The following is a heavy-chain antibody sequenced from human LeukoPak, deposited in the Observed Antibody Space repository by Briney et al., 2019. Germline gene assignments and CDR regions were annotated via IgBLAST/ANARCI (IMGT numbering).Heavy chain of an antibody. CDR3: AKNHRIRGVIVY. Sequence: SETLSLTCAVYGGSFSGYYWSWIRQPPGKGLEWIGEINHSGSTNYNPSLKSRVTISVDTSENQFSLKLSSVTAADTAVYYCAKNHRIRGVIVYWGQGTLVTVPS. V-gene: IGHV4-34*01. CDR2: INHSGST. J-gene: IGHJ4*02. D-gene: IGHD3-10*01. CDR1: GGSFSGYY.